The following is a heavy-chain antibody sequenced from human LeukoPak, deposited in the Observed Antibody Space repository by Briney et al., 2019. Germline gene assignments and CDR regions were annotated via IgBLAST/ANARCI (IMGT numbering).Heavy chain of an antibody. CDR2: ISPKNGAT. D-gene: IGHD6-19*01. CDR3: TRDEAVYNSGWKQTNWFDP. V-gene: IGHV1-2*02. Sequence: GASVKVSCKASGYTFTDYFIHWVRQAPGQGLEWMGWISPKNGATKYAQSFQGRVTMTRDTSKNTVYMELRSLRSDDTAMYYCTRDEAVYNSGWKQTNWFDPWGQGTLVTVSS. CDR1: GYTFTDYF. J-gene: IGHJ5*02.